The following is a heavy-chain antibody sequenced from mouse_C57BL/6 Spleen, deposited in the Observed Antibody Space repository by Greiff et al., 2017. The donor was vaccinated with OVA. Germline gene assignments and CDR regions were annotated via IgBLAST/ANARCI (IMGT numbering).Heavy chain of an antibody. V-gene: IGHV1-22*01. J-gene: IGHJ2*01. D-gene: IGHD1-1*01. CDR2: INPNNGGT. CDR3: ARWPLYYYGSSYFDY. Sequence: EVKLQESGPELVKPGASVKMSCKASGYTFTDYNMHWVKQSHGKSLEWIGYINPNNGGTSYNQKFKGKATLTVNKSSSTAYMELRSLTSEDSAVYYCARWPLYYYGSSYFDYWGQGTTLTVSS. CDR1: GYTFTDYN.